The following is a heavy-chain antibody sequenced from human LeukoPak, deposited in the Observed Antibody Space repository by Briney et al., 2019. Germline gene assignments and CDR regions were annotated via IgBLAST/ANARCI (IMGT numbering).Heavy chain of an antibody. V-gene: IGHV4-34*01. D-gene: IGHD3-22*01. CDR1: GGSFSGYY. CDR3: ARGVDSSGYNNWFDP. J-gene: IGHJ5*02. CDR2: NNHSGST. Sequence: PSETLSLTCAGYGGSFSGYYWSWIRQPPGKGREWIGENNHSGSTNYNPSLKSRVTISVDTSKNQFSLKLSSVTAADTAVYYCARGVDSSGYNNWFDPWGQGTLVTVSS.